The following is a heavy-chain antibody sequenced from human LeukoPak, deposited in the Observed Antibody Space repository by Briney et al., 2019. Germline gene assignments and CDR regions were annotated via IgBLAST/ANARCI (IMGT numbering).Heavy chain of an antibody. CDR3: ARDRIMGLYYDILTGPSGGDV. D-gene: IGHD3-9*01. J-gene: IGHJ6*02. V-gene: IGHV4-39*07. CDR1: GGSISSSSYY. Sequence: SETLSLTCTVSGGSISSSSYYWGWIRQPPGKGLEWIGSIYYSGSTYYNPSLKSRVTISVDTSKNQFSLKLSSVTAADTAVYYCARDRIMGLYYDILTGPSGGDVWGQGTTVTVSS. CDR2: IYYSGST.